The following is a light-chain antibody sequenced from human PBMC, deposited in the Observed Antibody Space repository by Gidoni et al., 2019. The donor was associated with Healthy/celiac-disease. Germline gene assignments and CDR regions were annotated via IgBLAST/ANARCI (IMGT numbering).Light chain of an antibody. CDR3: QQYYSFPR. Sequence: VIWMTQSPSLLSASTGDRVTISCRISQGISSYLAWYQQKPGKAPELLIYAASTLQSGVPSRVSGSGSGTDFTLTISFLQSEDFATYYCQQYYSFPRFGQGTKVEIK. CDR1: QGISSY. V-gene: IGKV1D-8*01. J-gene: IGKJ1*01. CDR2: AAS.